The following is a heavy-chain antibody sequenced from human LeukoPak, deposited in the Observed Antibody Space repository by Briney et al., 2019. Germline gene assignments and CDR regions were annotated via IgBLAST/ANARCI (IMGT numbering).Heavy chain of an antibody. J-gene: IGHJ4*02. D-gene: IGHD3-22*01. CDR1: GFA. Sequence: PGGSLRLSCATSGFAMRWFRQAPGQGLEWVAFIRSRVYGETTEYAASVEGRFTVSRDNSKGVAYLQMNNLKTEDTAMYYCARDFRRGGYGHRALFDYWGQGTLVTVSS. CDR2: IRSRVYGETT. V-gene: IGHV3-49*03. CDR3: ARDFRRGGYGHRALFDY.